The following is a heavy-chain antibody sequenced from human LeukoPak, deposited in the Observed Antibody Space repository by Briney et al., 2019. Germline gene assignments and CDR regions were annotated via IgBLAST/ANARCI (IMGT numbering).Heavy chain of an antibody. CDR1: RFSLSTSGVG. Sequence: SGPTLVKPTQTLTLTCTFSRFSLSTSGVGVGWIRQPPGKALEWLALIYWNDDKRYSPSLKSRLTITKDTSKNQVVLTMTNMDPVDTATYYCAHSQVVAARNWFDPWSQGTLVTVSS. CDR2: IYWNDDK. CDR3: AHSQVVAARNWFDP. V-gene: IGHV2-5*01. J-gene: IGHJ5*02. D-gene: IGHD2-15*01.